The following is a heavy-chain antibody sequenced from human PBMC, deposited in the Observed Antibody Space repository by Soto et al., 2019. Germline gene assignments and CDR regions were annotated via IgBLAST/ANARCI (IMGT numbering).Heavy chain of an antibody. D-gene: IGHD3-9*01. CDR1: GGSISSYY. V-gene: IGHV4-59*08. CDR2: IYYSGST. J-gene: IGHJ4*02. Sequence: SETLSLTCTVSGGSISSYYWSWIRQPPGKGLEWIGYIYYSGSTNYNPSLKSRVTISVDTSKNQFSLKLSSVTAADTAVYYCARAENFDWLSSFDYWGQGTLVTVSS. CDR3: ARAENFDWLSSFDY.